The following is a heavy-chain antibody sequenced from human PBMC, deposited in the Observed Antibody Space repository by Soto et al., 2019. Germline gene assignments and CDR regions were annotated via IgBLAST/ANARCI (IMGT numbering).Heavy chain of an antibody. V-gene: IGHV2-5*02. D-gene: IGHD3-22*01. CDR1: GLSLSTSGVG. CDR3: AHRPNYYDSSGYLPHYFDY. J-gene: IGHJ4*02. CDR2: IYWDDDK. Sequence: QITLKESGPTLVKPTQTLTLTCTSSGLSLSTSGVGVGWIRQPPGKALAWLALIYWDDDKRYSPSLKSRLTITKDTPKNQVVLTMTNMDPVDTATYYCAHRPNYYDSSGYLPHYFDYWGQGTLVTVSS.